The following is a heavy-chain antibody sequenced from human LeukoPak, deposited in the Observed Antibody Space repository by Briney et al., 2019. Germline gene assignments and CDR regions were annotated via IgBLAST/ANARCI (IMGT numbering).Heavy chain of an antibody. J-gene: IGHJ4*02. CDR3: ARGGQWLTH. D-gene: IGHD6-19*01. V-gene: IGHV3-53*01. CDR1: GFTVSSNY. Sequence: GGSLRLSCAASGFTVSSNYMSWVRQAPGKGLEWASVIYNGGSRYYADSVKGRFTISSDNSKNTLNLQMNSLRAEDTAVYYCARGGQWLTHWGQGTLVTVSS. CDR2: IYNGGSR.